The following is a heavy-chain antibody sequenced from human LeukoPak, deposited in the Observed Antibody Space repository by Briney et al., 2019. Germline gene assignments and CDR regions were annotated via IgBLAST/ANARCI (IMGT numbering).Heavy chain of an antibody. V-gene: IGHV4-59*08. J-gene: IGHJ5*02. Sequence: SETLSLTCTVSGASVGSDYWSWIRQSPGKGLEWIGYIYHSGHTMSNPSLKSRVSLSLDTSNNQFSLKLSSVTAADTAVYYCARHPFQYPFDHWGQGTVVSVSS. D-gene: IGHD4-4*01. CDR3: ARHPFQYPFDH. CDR2: IYHSGHT. CDR1: GASVGSDY.